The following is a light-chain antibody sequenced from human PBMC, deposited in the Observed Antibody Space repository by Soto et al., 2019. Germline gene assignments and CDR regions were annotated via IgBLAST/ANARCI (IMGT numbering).Light chain of an antibody. CDR1: QSISSY. Sequence: DIQMTQSPSSLSASVGDRVTITCRASQSISSYLNWYQQKPGKAPNLLIYAASSLQSGVPSRFSGSGSVTDFTLTISSLQPEDSATYYCQQSYSTPFTFGPGTKVDIK. CDR2: AAS. V-gene: IGKV1-39*01. CDR3: QQSYSTPFT. J-gene: IGKJ3*01.